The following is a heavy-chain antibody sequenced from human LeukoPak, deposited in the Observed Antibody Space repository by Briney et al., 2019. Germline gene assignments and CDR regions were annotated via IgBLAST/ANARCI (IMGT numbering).Heavy chain of an antibody. D-gene: IGHD3-10*01. J-gene: IGHJ4*02. CDR3: ARDREGYFDY. CDR1: GFTFSSYW. Sequence: GGSLRLSCAASGFTFSSYWTSWVRQAPGKGLEWVANIKQDGSEKYYVDSVRGRFTISRDNAKNSLYLQMNSLRAEDTAVYYCARDREGYFDYWGQGTLVTVSS. CDR2: IKQDGSEK. V-gene: IGHV3-7*03.